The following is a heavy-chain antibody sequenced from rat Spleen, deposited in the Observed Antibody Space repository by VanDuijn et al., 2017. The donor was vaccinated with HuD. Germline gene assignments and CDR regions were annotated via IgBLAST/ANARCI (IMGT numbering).Heavy chain of an antibody. Sequence: EVQLMESDGGLVQPGRSLKLSCAASGFTFSDYYMAWVRQAPAKGLEWVATISSDGRRNYYRDSVKGRFTISRDNAKSSLYLQMDSLRSEDTATYYCGRHGSVYYGLRFFDYWGQGVMVTVSS. D-gene: IGHD1-6*01. CDR3: GRHGSVYYGLRFFDY. V-gene: IGHV5-29*01. CDR1: GFTFSDYY. CDR2: ISSDGRRN. J-gene: IGHJ2*01.